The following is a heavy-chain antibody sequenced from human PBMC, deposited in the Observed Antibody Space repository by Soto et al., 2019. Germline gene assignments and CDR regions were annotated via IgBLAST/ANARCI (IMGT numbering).Heavy chain of an antibody. CDR3: ARDGDYYGSGSPPLLSK. CDR2: IYYSGST. D-gene: IGHD3-10*01. CDR1: GGSITSGGYC. J-gene: IGHJ4*02. V-gene: IGHV4-31*03. Sequence: SETLSLTCTVSGGSITSGGYCWTWIRQHPMKGLEWMGYIYYSGSTSYNPSLKSRVTISVDTSKNQFSLKLTSVTAADTAVYYCARDGDYYGSGSPPLLSKWGQGTLVTVPQ.